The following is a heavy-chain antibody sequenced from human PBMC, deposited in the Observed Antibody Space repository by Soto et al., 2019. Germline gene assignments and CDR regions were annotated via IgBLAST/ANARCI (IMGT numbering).Heavy chain of an antibody. Sequence: SQTLSLTYSVSGDSISIGGYYWSWIRQHPGKGLEWIGYIYYSGSTYYNPSLKSRVTISVDTSKNQFSLKLSSVTAADTAVYYCARDVWFGDTHGMDVWGQGTTVTVSS. CDR3: ARDVWFGDTHGMDV. CDR2: IYYSGST. V-gene: IGHV4-31*03. D-gene: IGHD3-10*01. J-gene: IGHJ6*02. CDR1: GDSISIGGYY.